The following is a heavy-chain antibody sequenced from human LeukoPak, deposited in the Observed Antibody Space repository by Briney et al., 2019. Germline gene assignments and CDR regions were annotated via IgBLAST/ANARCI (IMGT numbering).Heavy chain of an antibody. CDR2: SYTSGST. CDR3: ATSGYSSRYFDL. D-gene: IGHD3-22*01. CDR1: GVSISSGSYY. J-gene: IGHJ2*01. Sequence: PSETLSLTCTVSGVSISSGSYYWSWIRQPAGKGLEWIGRSYTSGSTNYNPSLKSRVTISVDTSKNQFSLKLSSVTAADTAVYYCATSGYSSRYFDLWGRGTLVPVSS. V-gene: IGHV4-61*02.